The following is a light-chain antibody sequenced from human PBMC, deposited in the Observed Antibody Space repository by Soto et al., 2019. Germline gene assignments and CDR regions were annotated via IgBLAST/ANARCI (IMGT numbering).Light chain of an antibody. CDR2: DAS. J-gene: IGKJ5*01. Sequence: EIGLTQSPATLSLSPGERATLSCRASQSVSSYLAWYQQKPGQAPRLLIYDASNRATGIPARFSGSGSGTDFTLTINNLDPEDFAVYYCQQRSNWPITFGQGTRLEI. CDR1: QSVSSY. CDR3: QQRSNWPIT. V-gene: IGKV3-11*01.